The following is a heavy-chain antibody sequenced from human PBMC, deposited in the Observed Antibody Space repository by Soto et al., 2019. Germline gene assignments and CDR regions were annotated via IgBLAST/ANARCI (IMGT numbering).Heavy chain of an antibody. Sequence: QVQLQESGPGLVKPSQTLSLTCTVSGGSTSSDNYWSWIRQPPGKGLEWIGHIYYSGNTDYNPSLKSRLAISIDTSKNQFSLKLSSVTAADTAVYFCAREGGESSAGLYYFDSWGQGSLVTVSS. CDR3: AREGGESSAGLYYFDS. V-gene: IGHV4-30-4*01. CDR2: IYYSGNT. CDR1: GGSTSSDNY. D-gene: IGHD6-13*01. J-gene: IGHJ4*02.